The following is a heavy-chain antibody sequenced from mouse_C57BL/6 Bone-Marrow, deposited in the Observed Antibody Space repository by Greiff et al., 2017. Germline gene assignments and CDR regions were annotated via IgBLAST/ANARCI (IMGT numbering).Heavy chain of an antibody. D-gene: IGHD1-1*01. CDR2: ILPGSGST. CDR1: GYTFTGYW. Sequence: VKLQQSGAELMKPGASVKLSCKATGYTFTGYWIEWVKQRPGHGLEWIGEILPGSGSTNYNEQFKGKATFTADTSSNTAYLQLSSLTTEDSAIYYCAKPLHYYGSSSYYFDYWGQGTTLTVSS. J-gene: IGHJ2*01. V-gene: IGHV1-9*01. CDR3: AKPLHYYGSSSYYFDY.